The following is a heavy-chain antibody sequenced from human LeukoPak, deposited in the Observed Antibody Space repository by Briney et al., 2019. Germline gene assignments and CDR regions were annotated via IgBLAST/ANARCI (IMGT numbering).Heavy chain of an antibody. CDR1: GASMSNYY. CDR3: ARHPYYYDSSGFLDY. J-gene: IGHJ4*02. D-gene: IGHD3-22*01. V-gene: IGHV4-59*08. Sequence: SETLSLTCNVSGASMSNYYWVWIRQPPGKGLEWIGSIYHSGTTYSGSTYYNPSLKSRVTISLDTSKNQFSLKVGSMTAADTAVYYCARHPYYYDSSGFLDYWGQGTLVTVSS. CDR2: IYHSGTTYSGST.